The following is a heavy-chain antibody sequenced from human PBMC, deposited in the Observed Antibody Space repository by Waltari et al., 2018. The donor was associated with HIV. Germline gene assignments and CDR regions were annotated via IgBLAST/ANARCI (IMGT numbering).Heavy chain of an antibody. CDR2: MNPNSGNT. CDR1: GYTFTTYD. Sequence: QVQLVQSGAEVKKRGASVKVSCKASGYTFTTYDINWVRQATGQGLEWMGWMNPNSGNTAYAQNFQGRVTMTRNTSISTAYMELSSLRSEDTAVYYCARNSVATRYFDYWGQGTPVTVSS. D-gene: IGHD5-12*01. CDR3: ARNSVATRYFDY. J-gene: IGHJ4*02. V-gene: IGHV1-8*01.